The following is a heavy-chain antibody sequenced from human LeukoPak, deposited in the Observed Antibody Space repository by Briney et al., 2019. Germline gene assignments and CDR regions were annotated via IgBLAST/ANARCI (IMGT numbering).Heavy chain of an antibody. D-gene: IGHD5-12*01. CDR1: GGSISSYY. CDR3: ARHLYSGYDYAYFDY. Sequence: SEALSLTCTVSGGSISSYYWSWIRQPPGKGLEWIGYIYYSGSTNYNPSLKSRVTISVDTSKNQFSLKLSSVTAADTAVYYCARHLYSGYDYAYFDYWGQGTLVTVSS. J-gene: IGHJ4*02. CDR2: IYYSGST. V-gene: IGHV4-59*08.